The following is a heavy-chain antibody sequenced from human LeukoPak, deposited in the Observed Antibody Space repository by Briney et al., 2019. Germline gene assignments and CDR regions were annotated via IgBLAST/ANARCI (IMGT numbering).Heavy chain of an antibody. CDR2: IYSDGDT. CDR3: ARDSGFWLY. D-gene: IGHD3-22*01. J-gene: IGHJ4*02. Sequence: PSETLSLTCTVSGDSITSGSYYWGWIRQTPGKGLEWIGNIYSDGDTSFNPSLKSRITMSVDTSKNQFSLKLNSVTPADTAVYFCARDSGFWLYWGQGTLVSVSS. V-gene: IGHV4-39*07. CDR1: GDSITSGSYY.